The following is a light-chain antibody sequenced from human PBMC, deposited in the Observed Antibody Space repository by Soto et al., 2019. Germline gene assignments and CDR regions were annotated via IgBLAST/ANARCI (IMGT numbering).Light chain of an antibody. V-gene: IGLV9-49*03. CDR2: VGPGGIVG. Sequence: QSVLTQPPSASASLGASVTLTWTLSSSYSDYKVDWYQQRPGKGPRLVMRVGPGGIVGSKGDGIPDRFSVLGSGLNRYLTIKNIQEEDESDYHCGADHGSGTNFVKVFGGGTQLTVL. CDR3: GADHGSGTNFVKV. J-gene: IGLJ2*01. CDR1: SSYSDYK.